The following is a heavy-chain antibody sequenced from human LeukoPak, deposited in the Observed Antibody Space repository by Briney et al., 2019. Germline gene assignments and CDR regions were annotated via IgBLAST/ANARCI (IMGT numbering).Heavy chain of an antibody. D-gene: IGHD6-19*01. CDR3: ARQDGSAWYYFDY. V-gene: IGHV5-51*01. Sequence: GESLKIYCKGSGYSFTNYWIAWVRQVPGKGMAWMGIIYSGDSDTRYSPSFQGQVTISADKSFSTAYLQWSSLKASDSAMYYCARQDGSAWYYFDYWAQGTLVTVSS. CDR1: GYSFTNYW. CDR2: IYSGDSDT. J-gene: IGHJ4*02.